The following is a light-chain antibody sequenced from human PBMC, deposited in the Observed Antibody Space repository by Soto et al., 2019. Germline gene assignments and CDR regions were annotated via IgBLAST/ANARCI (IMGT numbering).Light chain of an antibody. J-gene: IGLJ1*01. V-gene: IGLV2-14*01. CDR3: SSYTGSSTFV. Sequence: QSALTQPASVSGSPGQSIAISCTGTSSDDGGYNYVSWYQQHPGKAPKLIIYEVTNRPSGVSYRFSGSKSGNTASLTISGLQAEDEADYYCSSYTGSSTFVFGTGTQLTVL. CDR1: SSDDGGYNY. CDR2: EVT.